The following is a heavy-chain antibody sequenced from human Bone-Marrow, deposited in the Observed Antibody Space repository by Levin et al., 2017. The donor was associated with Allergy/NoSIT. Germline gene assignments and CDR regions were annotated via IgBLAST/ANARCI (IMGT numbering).Heavy chain of an antibody. V-gene: IGHV3-23*01. CDR3: AKDTPALSAGPYFDY. J-gene: IGHJ4*02. Sequence: GESLKISCAASGFTLSNYCMSWVRQAPGKGLEWVSGISDSGGRTYYADSVKGRFTISRDNSKNTLYLQMSSLRAEDTAVYYCAKDTPALSAGPYFDYWGQGTLVTVSS. CDR2: ISDSGGRT. D-gene: IGHD2-2*01. CDR1: GFTLSNYC.